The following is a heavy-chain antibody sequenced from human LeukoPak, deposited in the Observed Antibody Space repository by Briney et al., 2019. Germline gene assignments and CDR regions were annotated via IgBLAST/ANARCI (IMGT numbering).Heavy chain of an antibody. D-gene: IGHD2-21*01. CDR3: VKGPRDTYGTNWFVS. J-gene: IGHJ5*01. CDR2: ISGTGGAT. CDR1: GFTVRRKY. Sequence: GGSLRLSCAASGFTVRRKYMSWVRQAPGKGLEWVSQISGTGGATWYAGFARDRFTISRDNSKKTLYLQMSGLRVEDTAMYYCVKGPRDTYGTNWFVSWGQGTLLIVSS. V-gene: IGHV3-23*01.